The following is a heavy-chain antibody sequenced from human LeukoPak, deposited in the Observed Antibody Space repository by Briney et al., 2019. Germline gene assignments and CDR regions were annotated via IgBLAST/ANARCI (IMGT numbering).Heavy chain of an antibody. Sequence: GGSLRLSCAASGFTFSSYSMNWVRQAPGKGLEWVSSISSSSSYIYYADSVKGRFTISRDNAKNSLYLQMNSLRPEDTAVYYCANMVFSSGSYYTSFWGQGTLVTVSS. CDR1: GFTFSSYS. V-gene: IGHV3-21*01. J-gene: IGHJ4*02. CDR3: ANMVFSSGSYYTSF. D-gene: IGHD3-10*01. CDR2: ISSSSSYI.